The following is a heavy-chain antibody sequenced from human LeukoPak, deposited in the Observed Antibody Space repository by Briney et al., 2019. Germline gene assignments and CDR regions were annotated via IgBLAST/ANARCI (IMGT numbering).Heavy chain of an antibody. V-gene: IGHV3-73*01. CDR2: IRSKANSYAT. J-gene: IGHJ4*02. Sequence: PGGSLRLSCAASGFTFSGSAMHWVRQASGKGLEWVGRIRSKANSYATAYSASVKGRFTISSDDSKHTAYLQMNSLKTEHTAVYYCARGSSWQQNPDYWGQGTLVTVSS. CDR3: ARGSSWQQNPDY. CDR1: GFTFSGSA. D-gene: IGHD6-13*01.